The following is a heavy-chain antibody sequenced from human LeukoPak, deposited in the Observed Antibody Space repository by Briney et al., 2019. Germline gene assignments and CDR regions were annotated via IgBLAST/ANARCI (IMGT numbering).Heavy chain of an antibody. V-gene: IGHV3-21*01. D-gene: IGHD4-17*01. CDR3: ARDRYGDYIFDY. CDR1: RFTSSSYS. Sequence: GGSLRLSCAASRFTSSSYSMNWVRQAPGKGLEWVSSISSSSSYIYYADSVKGRFTISRDNAKNSLYLQMNSLRAEDTAVYYCARDRYGDYIFDYWGQGTLVTVSS. CDR2: ISSSSSYI. J-gene: IGHJ4*02.